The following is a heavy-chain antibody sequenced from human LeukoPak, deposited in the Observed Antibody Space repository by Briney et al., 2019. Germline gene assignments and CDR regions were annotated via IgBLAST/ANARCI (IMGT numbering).Heavy chain of an antibody. CDR2: IYYSGST. CDR1: GGSISSYY. CDR3: ARSGPGYSYGYYFDY. D-gene: IGHD5-18*01. J-gene: IGHJ4*02. Sequence: SETLSLTCTVSGGSISSYYWSWIRQPPGKGLEWIGYIYYSGSTNYNPPLKSRVTISVDTSKNQFSLKLSSVTAADTAVYYCARSGPGYSYGYYFDYWGQGTLVTVSS. V-gene: IGHV4-59*01.